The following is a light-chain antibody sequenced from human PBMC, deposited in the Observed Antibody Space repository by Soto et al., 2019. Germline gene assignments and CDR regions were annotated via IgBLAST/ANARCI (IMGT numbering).Light chain of an antibody. CDR2: KAS. CDR3: QQYNSYPGT. CDR1: QSISSW. J-gene: IGKJ1*01. V-gene: IGKV1-5*03. Sequence: DIQMTQSPSTLSASVGDRVTITCRASQSISSWLAWYQQKPGKAPKLLIYKASSLENEVPSRFSGSGSGTEFTLTISSLQPDDLATYYCQQYNSYPGTFGQGTKVEIK.